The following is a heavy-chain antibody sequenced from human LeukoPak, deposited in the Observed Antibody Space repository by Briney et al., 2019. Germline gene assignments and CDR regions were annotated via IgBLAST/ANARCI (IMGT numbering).Heavy chain of an antibody. Sequence: PSETLSLTCTVSGGSISSGGYYWSWVRQAPGKGLEWVAHINQDGSEKYYVDSVKGRFTISRDNVKKSLYLQMDSLRAEDTAVYYCAKDRIVGTNFLGYGLDVWGQGTTVTVSS. V-gene: IGHV3-7*01. CDR2: INQDGSEK. J-gene: IGHJ6*02. D-gene: IGHD1-26*01. CDR1: GGSISSGGYY. CDR3: AKDRIVGTNFLGYGLDV.